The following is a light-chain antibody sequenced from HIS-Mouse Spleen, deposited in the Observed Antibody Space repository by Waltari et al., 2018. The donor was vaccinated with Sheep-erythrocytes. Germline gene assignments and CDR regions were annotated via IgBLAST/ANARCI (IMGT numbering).Light chain of an antibody. Sequence: QAVLTQPSSLSVSPGASASLTCTLRSGINVGTYRIYLSQQKPGSPPQYLLRYKSDSDKQQGSGVPSRFSGSKDASANAGILLISGLQSEDETDYYCMIWHSSAWVFGGGTKLTVL. CDR3: MIWHSSAWV. CDR2: YKSDSDK. CDR1: SGINVGTYR. J-gene: IGLJ3*02. V-gene: IGLV5-45*03.